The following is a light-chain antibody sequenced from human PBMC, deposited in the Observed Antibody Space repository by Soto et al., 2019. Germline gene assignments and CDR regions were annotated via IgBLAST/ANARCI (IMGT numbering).Light chain of an antibody. CDR2: EVD. V-gene: IGLV2-8*01. J-gene: IGLJ1*01. CDR1: QNAIGGYVC. Sequence: QSALTQAPCACGSTGQSKTFCCTRTQNAIGGYVCGSWYHHHPGKARSPFSYEVDQRPSGVRDRVCGSKAGNTVFLSVYGIEAADEADYFCKSYAGSNTDVFGSGSKGTVL. CDR3: KSYAGSNTDV.